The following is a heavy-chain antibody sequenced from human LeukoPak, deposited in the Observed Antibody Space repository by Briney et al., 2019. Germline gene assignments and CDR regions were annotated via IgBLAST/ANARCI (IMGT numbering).Heavy chain of an antibody. CDR3: ARAVVVVAATAYYYYGMDV. J-gene: IGHJ6*02. CDR2: ISSSSSYI. V-gene: IGHV3-21*01. Sequence: GGSLRLSCAASGFTFSSYSMNWVRQAPGKGLEWVSSISSSSSYIYYADSVKGRFTISRDNAKNSLYLQMNSLRAEDTAVYYCARAVVVVAATAYYYYGMDVWGQGTTVTASS. CDR1: GFTFSSYS. D-gene: IGHD2-15*01.